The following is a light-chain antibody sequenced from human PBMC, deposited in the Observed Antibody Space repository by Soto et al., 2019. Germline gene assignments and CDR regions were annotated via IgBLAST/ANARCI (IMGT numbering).Light chain of an antibody. CDR3: QHVYSYPLT. CDR1: QGINHY. CDR2: GAS. V-gene: IGKV1-9*01. Sequence: DIRLTQSPSFLSASVGDRVTITCRASQGINHYVAWYQQKPGKAPKCLIYGASALQSGVPSRFSGSGSWAEFTLSISSLQPEDFATYYCQHVYSYPLTFGGGTKVDIK. J-gene: IGKJ4*01.